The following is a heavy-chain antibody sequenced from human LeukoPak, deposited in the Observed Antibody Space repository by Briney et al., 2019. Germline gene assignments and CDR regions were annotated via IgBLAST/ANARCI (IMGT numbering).Heavy chain of an antibody. CDR1: GDTFSGYY. CDR3: ARGPYTSSWAPYFDY. V-gene: IGHV1-2*02. Sequence: ASVKVSCKASGDTFSGYYIHWVRQAPRQRHEWMGWINPNSGDTNYAQKFQGRVTMTRDTSISTAYMEVTRLRFDDTAVYYCARGPYTSSWAPYFDYWGQGTLVTVSS. D-gene: IGHD6-13*01. CDR2: INPNSGDT. J-gene: IGHJ4*02.